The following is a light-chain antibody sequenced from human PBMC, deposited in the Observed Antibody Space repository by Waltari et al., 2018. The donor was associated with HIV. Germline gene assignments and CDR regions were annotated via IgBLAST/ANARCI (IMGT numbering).Light chain of an antibody. CDR3: QQYGSSSLT. Sequence: EIVLTQSPGTLSLSPGERATLSCRASQSVSSSYLAWYQQKPGQAPRLLSYGASVRATGIPDRFSGSGSGTDFTLTISRLEPEDCAVYYCQQYGSSSLTFGGGTKVEIK. V-gene: IGKV3-20*01. CDR1: QSVSSSY. J-gene: IGKJ4*01. CDR2: GAS.